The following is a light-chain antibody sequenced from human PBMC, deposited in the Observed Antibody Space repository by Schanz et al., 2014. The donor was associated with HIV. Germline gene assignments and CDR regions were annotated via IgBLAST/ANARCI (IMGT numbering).Light chain of an antibody. CDR1: SSDLGDANF. V-gene: IGLV2-14*03. CDR2: DFS. J-gene: IGLJ3*02. CDR3: SSYTTTNTWL. Sequence: QSVLTQPTSVSGSPGQSITISCTVASSDLGDANFVPWYQQHPGKAPKLMIYDFSDRPSGISSRFSGSKSGNTASLTISALQAEDEADYYCSSYTTTNTWLFGGGTKLTVL.